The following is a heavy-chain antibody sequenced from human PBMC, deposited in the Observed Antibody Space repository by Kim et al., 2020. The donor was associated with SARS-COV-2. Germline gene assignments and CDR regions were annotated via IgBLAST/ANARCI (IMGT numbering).Heavy chain of an antibody. D-gene: IGHD2-2*02. V-gene: IGHV1-69*13. Sequence: SVKVSCKASGGTFSSYAISWVRQAPGQGLEWMGGIIPIFGTANYAQKFQGRVTITADESTSTAYMELSSLRSEDTAVYYCARDPNIVVVPAAIGYGNYYYYGMDVWGQGTTVTVSS. CDR2: IIPIFGTA. CDR3: ARDPNIVVVPAAIGYGNYYYYGMDV. CDR1: GGTFSSYA. J-gene: IGHJ6*02.